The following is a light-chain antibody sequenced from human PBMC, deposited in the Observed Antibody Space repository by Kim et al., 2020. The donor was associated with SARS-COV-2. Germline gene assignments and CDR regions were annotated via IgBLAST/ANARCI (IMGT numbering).Light chain of an antibody. V-gene: IGKV3-15*01. CDR1: KHGGSN. CDR2: SAS. Sequence: SSGESTTTTTRRGKHGGSNVSGYQQKPGEAPRILLYSASSRAHGSPPRWRGGGCGGEDTITISSLQSQDSAIYYCQLHNNWPPYTFGQGTKLEI. J-gene: IGKJ2*01. CDR3: QLHNNWPPYT.